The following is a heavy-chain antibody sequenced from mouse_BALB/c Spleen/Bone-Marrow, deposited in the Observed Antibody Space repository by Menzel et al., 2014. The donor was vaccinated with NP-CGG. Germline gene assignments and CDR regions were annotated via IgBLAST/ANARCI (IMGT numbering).Heavy chain of an antibody. CDR1: GYSFTGYY. V-gene: IGHV1S34*01. J-gene: IGHJ2*01. Sequence: LVRTGASVKISCKASGYSFTGYYIHWVRQSHGKSPEWIGYISSYNDATNYNQKFKGKATFTLDTSSSAAYMQFNSLTSEDSAVYYCARNFDSWGQGTTLTVSS. CDR2: ISSYNDAT. CDR3: ARNFDS.